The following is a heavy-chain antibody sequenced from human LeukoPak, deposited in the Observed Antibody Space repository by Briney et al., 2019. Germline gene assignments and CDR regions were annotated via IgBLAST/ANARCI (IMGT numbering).Heavy chain of an antibody. CDR1: GDSVSSTA. Sequence: SQTLSLTCAISGDSVSSTAWNWIRQSPSRGLEWLGRTYYRSKWYNDYAVSVKSRITINPDTSKNQFSLQLNSVTTEDTAVYYCARGGRGYCTSSSCYFDYWGQGTLVTVSS. CDR3: ARGGRGYCTSSSCYFDY. D-gene: IGHD2-2*01. CDR2: TYYRSKWYN. V-gene: IGHV6-1*01. J-gene: IGHJ4*02.